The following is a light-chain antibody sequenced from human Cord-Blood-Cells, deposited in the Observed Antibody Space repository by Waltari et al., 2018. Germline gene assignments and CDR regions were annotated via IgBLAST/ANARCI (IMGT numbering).Light chain of an antibody. Sequence: QSALTQPASVSGSPGQSITISCTGTSSDVGGYNYVSWYQQHPGKAPKLMIYDVSNRSSGVSNRFSGSKSGNTASLTISGLQAEDAADYYCSSYTSSSTLPVFGGGTKLTVL. V-gene: IGLV2-14*01. CDR1: SSDVGGYNY. CDR3: SSYTSSSTLPV. CDR2: DVS. J-gene: IGLJ2*01.